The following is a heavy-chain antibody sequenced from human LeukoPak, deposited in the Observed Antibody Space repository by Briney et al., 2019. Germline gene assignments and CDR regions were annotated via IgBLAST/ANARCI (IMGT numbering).Heavy chain of an antibody. Sequence: GGALRLSCAASGFPFNSYSLNWVRQAPGEGLGWVLYISSSSTIYYADSVKGRFTISRDNAKNSLYLQMNSLRAEDTAVYYCARNWRDSSGYYPTHFDYWGQGTLVTVSS. J-gene: IGHJ4*02. V-gene: IGHV3-48*04. D-gene: IGHD3-22*01. CDR3: ARNWRDSSGYYPTHFDY. CDR1: GFPFNSYS. CDR2: ISSSSTI.